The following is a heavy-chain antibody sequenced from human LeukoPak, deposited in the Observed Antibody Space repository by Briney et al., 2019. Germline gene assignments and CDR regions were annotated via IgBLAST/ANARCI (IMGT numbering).Heavy chain of an antibody. CDR2: ISGSGGST. CDR3: AKLRRYYYGSGSYSFDY. D-gene: IGHD3-10*01. J-gene: IGHJ4*02. Sequence: GGSLRLSCAASGFTFSSYAMSWVRQAPGKGLEWVSAISGSGGSTYYADSVKGRFTISRDNSKNTLYLQMNSLRAEDTAVYYCAKLRRYYYGSGSYSFDYWGQGTLVTVSS. CDR1: GFTFSSYA. V-gene: IGHV3-23*01.